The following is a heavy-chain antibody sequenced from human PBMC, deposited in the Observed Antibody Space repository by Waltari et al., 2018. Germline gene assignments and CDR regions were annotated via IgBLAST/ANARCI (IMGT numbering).Heavy chain of an antibody. V-gene: IGHV3-48*01. D-gene: IGHD3-22*01. CDR1: GFTFSSYS. CDR2: ISSSSSTI. CDR3: ASYYYDSSGYYYVSPFDY. J-gene: IGHJ4*02. Sequence: EVQLVESGGGLVQPGGSLRLSCEASGFTFSSYSMNWVRQAPGKGLEWVSYISSSSSTIYYADSVKGRFTISRDNAKNSLYLQMNSLRAEDTAVYYCASYYYDSSGYYYVSPFDYWGQGTLVTVSS.